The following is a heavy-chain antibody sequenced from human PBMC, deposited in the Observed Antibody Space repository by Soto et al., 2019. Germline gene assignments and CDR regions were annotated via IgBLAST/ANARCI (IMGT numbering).Heavy chain of an antibody. J-gene: IGHJ3*02. Sequence: EVQLVETGGGLIQPGGSLRLSCAASGFTVSSNYMSWVRQAPGKGLEWVSVINSGGSTYYADSVKGRFTISRDNSKNTLYLQMNSLRAEDTAVYYCARDKIPYYDSSGRSVRHDAFDIWGQGTMVTVSS. CDR1: GFTVSSNY. V-gene: IGHV3-53*02. D-gene: IGHD3-22*01. CDR3: ARDKIPYYDSSGRSVRHDAFDI. CDR2: INSGGST.